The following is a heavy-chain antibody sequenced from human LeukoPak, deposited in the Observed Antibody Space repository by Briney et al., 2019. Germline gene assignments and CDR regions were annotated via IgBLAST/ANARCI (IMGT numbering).Heavy chain of an antibody. CDR2: ISSSSSYI. V-gene: IGHV3-21*01. CDR3: ARVIKSKYYDILTGPIRGEWFDP. J-gene: IGHJ5*02. CDR1: GFTFSSYS. D-gene: IGHD3-9*01. Sequence: PGGSLRLSCAASGFTFSSYSMNWVRQAPGKGLEWVSSISSSSSYIYYADSVKGRFTISRDNAKNSLYLQMNRLRAEDTAVYYCARVIKSKYYDILTGPIRGEWFDPWGQGTLVTVSS.